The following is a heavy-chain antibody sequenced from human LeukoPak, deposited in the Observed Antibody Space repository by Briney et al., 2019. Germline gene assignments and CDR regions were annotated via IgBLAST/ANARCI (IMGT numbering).Heavy chain of an antibody. CDR1: GYTFTDYA. V-gene: IGHV1-18*01. Sequence: ASVKVSCKASGYTFTDYAISWVRQAPGQGLEWTGWISAYNGDTNYAQKLQGRVTMTIDTSTSTAYMEVRGLTSDDTAVYFCARESRLHWFGELPIDYWGQGTLVTVSS. CDR2: ISAYNGDT. J-gene: IGHJ4*02. D-gene: IGHD3-10*01. CDR3: ARESRLHWFGELPIDY.